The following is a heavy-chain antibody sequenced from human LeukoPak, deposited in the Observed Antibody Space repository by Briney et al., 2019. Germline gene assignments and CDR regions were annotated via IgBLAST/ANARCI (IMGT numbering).Heavy chain of an antibody. CDR1: GFTFSSYW. Sequence: GGSLTLSCAASGFTFSSYWMHWVRQAPGKGPVWVSHISSDGTGTMYADSVKGRFSISRDNAKNTLYLQMNSLRAEDTAVYYCAKHPAFDIWGQGTMVTVSS. V-gene: IGHV3-74*03. J-gene: IGHJ3*02. CDR3: AKHPAFDI. CDR2: ISSDGTGT.